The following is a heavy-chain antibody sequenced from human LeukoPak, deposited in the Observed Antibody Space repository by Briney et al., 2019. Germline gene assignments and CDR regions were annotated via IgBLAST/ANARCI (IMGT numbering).Heavy chain of an antibody. CDR3: ARDPGYGGNSGGVDY. J-gene: IGHJ4*02. D-gene: IGHD4-23*01. V-gene: IGHV1-46*01. Sequence: ASVKVSCKASGYTFTSYYMHWVRQAPGQGLEWMGIIHPSGGSTSYAQKFQGRVTMTRDTFTSTVYMDLSSLRSEDTAVYYCARDPGYGGNSGGVDYWGQGTLVTVSS. CDR2: IHPSGGST. CDR1: GYTFTSYY.